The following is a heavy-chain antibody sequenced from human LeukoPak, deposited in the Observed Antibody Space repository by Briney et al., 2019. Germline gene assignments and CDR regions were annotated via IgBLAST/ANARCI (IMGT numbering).Heavy chain of an antibody. CDR2: ITGSGGTT. Sequence: GGSLRLSCVASGFTVSSNYMNWVRQAPGKGLEWVSAITGSGGTTYYADSVKGRFTISRDNSKNTLYLQMNSLRAEDTAVYYCAKGSGRPNWFDPWGQGTLVTVSS. V-gene: IGHV3-23*01. CDR3: AKGSGRPNWFDP. D-gene: IGHD3-10*01. CDR1: GFTVSSNY. J-gene: IGHJ5*02.